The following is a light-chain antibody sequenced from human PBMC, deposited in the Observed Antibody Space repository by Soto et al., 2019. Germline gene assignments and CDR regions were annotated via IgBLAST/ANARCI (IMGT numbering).Light chain of an antibody. CDR1: QSISNW. Sequence: DIRMTQSPSTLSAAVGDRVTITCRASQSISNWLAWYQQKPGKAPKLLIYKASSLESGVPSRFSGSGSGTEFTLTISSLQPDDFATYYCQQYNSYPTFGQGTKVDIK. J-gene: IGKJ1*01. V-gene: IGKV1-5*03. CDR3: QQYNSYPT. CDR2: KAS.